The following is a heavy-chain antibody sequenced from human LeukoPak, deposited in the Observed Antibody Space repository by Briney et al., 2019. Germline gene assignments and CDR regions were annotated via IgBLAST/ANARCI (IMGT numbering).Heavy chain of an antibody. CDR2: IIPIFGTA. J-gene: IGHJ4*02. CDR3: ARVNYIAARHLDY. Sequence: SVKVSCKASGGTFSSYAISWVRQAPGQGLEWMGGIIPIFGTANYAQKFQGRVTITADESTSTAYMGLRSLRSDDTAVYYCARVNYIAARHLDYWGQGTLVTVSS. CDR1: GGTFSSYA. V-gene: IGHV1-69*13. D-gene: IGHD6-6*01.